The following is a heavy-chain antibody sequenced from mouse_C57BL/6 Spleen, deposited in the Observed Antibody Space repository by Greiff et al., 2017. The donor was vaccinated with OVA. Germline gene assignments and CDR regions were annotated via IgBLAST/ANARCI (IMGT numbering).Heavy chain of an antibody. D-gene: IGHD4-1*01. CDR2: IDPETGGT. V-gene: IGHV1-15*01. CDR1: GYTFTDYE. Sequence: VQLQQSGAELVRPGASVTLSCKASGYTFTDYEMHWVKQTPVHGLEWIGAIDPETGGTAYNQKFKGKAILTADKSSSTAYMELRSLTSEDSAVYYCTRDWDGGFDYWGQGTLVTVAA. J-gene: IGHJ3*01. CDR3: TRDWDGGFDY.